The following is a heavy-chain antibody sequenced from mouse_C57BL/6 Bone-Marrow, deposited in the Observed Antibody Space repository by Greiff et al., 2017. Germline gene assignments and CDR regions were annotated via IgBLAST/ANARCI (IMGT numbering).Heavy chain of an antibody. CDR2: IYPRSGNT. CDR1: GYTFTSYG. CDR3: ERGYYFCAMDY. Sequence: VQLQQSGAELARPGASVKLSCTASGYTFTSYGISWVKQRPGQGLEWIGEIYPRSGNTYYTAKFKGKATLTADKSSSTAYMELRSLTSEDSAVYFCERGYYFCAMDYWGQGTSVTVSS. D-gene: IGHD1-1*01. J-gene: IGHJ4*01. V-gene: IGHV1-81*01.